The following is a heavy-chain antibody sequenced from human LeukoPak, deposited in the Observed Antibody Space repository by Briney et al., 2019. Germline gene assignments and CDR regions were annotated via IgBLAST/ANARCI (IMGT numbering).Heavy chain of an antibody. J-gene: IGHJ4*02. D-gene: IGHD3-10*01. Sequence: GGSLRLSCAASGFNFNSYWMSWVRQAPGKGLECVANIKQDGSEIYFVDSVKGRFTISRDNAKSSLYLQMNSLRGEDTAVYYCTRARYGSGGYFFDFGGQGTLVTVSS. V-gene: IGHV3-7*04. CDR2: IKQDGSEI. CDR1: GFNFNSYW. CDR3: TRARYGSGGYFFDF.